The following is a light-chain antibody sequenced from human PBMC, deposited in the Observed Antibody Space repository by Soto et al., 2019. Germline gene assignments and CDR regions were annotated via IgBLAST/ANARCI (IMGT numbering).Light chain of an antibody. CDR2: TGS. CDR1: QGISNW. V-gene: IGKV1-12*01. Sequence: DIQMTQSPSSVSASVGDRVSITCRASQGISNWLAWYQQKPGRAPKLLIYTGSSLQSGVPSRFNGTGSWTDFTLTISSLQPEDVATYYCQQANSFPLTFGGGTKVEIK. CDR3: QQANSFPLT. J-gene: IGKJ4*01.